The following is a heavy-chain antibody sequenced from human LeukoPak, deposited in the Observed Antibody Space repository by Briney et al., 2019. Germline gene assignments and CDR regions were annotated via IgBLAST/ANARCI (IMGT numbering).Heavy chain of an antibody. CDR2: ISYSGST. J-gene: IGHJ4*02. D-gene: IGHD5-18*01. Sequence: SETLSLTCTVSGGSITSYYWRWLRQPPGKGLEWIGYISYSGSTNYNPSLKSRVTISVDTSKNQFSLKLSSVTAADTAVYYCARHGGYSNGYARYFDYWGQGTQVTVSS. V-gene: IGHV4-59*08. CDR1: GGSITSYY. CDR3: ARHGGYSNGYARYFDY.